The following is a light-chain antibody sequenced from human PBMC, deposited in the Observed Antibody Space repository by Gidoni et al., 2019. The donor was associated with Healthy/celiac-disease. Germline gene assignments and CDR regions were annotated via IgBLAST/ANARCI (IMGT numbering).Light chain of an antibody. CDR1: QSISSY. V-gene: IGKV1-39*01. Sequence: GDRVTITCRASQSISSYLNWYQQKPGKAPKLLIYAASSLQSGVPSRFSGSGSGTDFTLTISSLQPEDFATYYCQQSDSTPQTFGQGTKVEIK. J-gene: IGKJ2*01. CDR2: AAS. CDR3: QQSDSTPQT.